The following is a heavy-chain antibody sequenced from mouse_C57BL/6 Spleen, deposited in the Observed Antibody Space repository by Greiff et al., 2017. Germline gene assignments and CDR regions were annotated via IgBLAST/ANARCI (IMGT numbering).Heavy chain of an antibody. CDR3: TLYGNYVFAY. CDR2: IDPENGDT. CDR1: GFNIKDDY. D-gene: IGHD2-1*01. V-gene: IGHV14-4*01. J-gene: IGHJ3*01. Sequence: EVQGVESGAELVRPGASVKLSCTASGFNIKDDYMHWVKQRPEQGLEWIGWIDPENGDTEYASKFQGKATITADTSSNTASLQLSSLTSEDTAVYYCTLYGNYVFAYWGQGTLVTVSA.